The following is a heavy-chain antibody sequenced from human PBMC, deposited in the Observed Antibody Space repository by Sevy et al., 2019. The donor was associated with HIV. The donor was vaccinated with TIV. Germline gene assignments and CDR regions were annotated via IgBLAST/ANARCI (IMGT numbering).Heavy chain of an antibody. Sequence: GGSLRLSCAASGFTFSNYAMNWVRHAPGKGLEWVSAISGSGFSTYYADSVKGRFTFSRDNSKNTLYLQMNSLRAEDTAVYYCAKDRFEGSGYYPEGAFDIWGQGTMVTVSS. CDR2: ISGSGFST. CDR3: AKDRFEGSGYYPEGAFDI. CDR1: GFTFSNYA. J-gene: IGHJ3*02. D-gene: IGHD3-22*01. V-gene: IGHV3-23*01.